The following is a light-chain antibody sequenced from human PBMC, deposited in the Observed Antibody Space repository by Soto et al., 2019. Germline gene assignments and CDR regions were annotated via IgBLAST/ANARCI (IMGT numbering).Light chain of an antibody. V-gene: IGKV3-11*01. CDR3: QQRSNWRPT. CDR2: DAS. J-gene: IGKJ4*01. CDR1: QSVSSY. Sequence: EIVLTQSPVTLSLSPGERATPSCRASQSVSSYLAWYQQRPGQAPRLLIYDASNRATGIPAKFSGSGSGTDFTLTISTLEPEDFAVYYCQQRSNWRPTFGGGTKVDIK.